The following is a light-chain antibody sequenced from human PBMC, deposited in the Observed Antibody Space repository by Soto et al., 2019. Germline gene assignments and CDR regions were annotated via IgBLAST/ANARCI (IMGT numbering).Light chain of an antibody. Sequence: EIVLTQSPGTLSLSPGEIATLSCRASQSVSSSYLAWYQQKPGQAPRPLIYGASSRAIGIPDRFSGSGSGTDFTLTISRLEPEDFAVYYCQQYGSSPLTFCQGTKVEIK. CDR2: GAS. J-gene: IGKJ1*01. CDR1: QSVSSSY. CDR3: QQYGSSPLT. V-gene: IGKV3-20*01.